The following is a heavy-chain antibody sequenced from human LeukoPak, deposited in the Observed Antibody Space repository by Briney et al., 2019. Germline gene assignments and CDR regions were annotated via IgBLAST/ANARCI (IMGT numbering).Heavy chain of an antibody. Sequence: GGSLRLSCAASGFTFSNYAMHWVRQAPGKGLEWVAVISYDGRNKQYADSAKGRFTISRDNSKNTLFLQMNSLRVEDTALYYCARAKGSSGYYQLPIDYWGQGILVTVSS. D-gene: IGHD3-22*01. J-gene: IGHJ4*02. V-gene: IGHV3-30*04. CDR1: GFTFSNYA. CDR2: ISYDGRNK. CDR3: ARAKGSSGYYQLPIDY.